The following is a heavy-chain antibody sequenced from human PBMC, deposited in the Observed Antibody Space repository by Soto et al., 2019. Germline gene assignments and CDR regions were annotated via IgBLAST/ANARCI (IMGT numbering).Heavy chain of an antibody. J-gene: IGHJ4*02. CDR3: ARWSSGALYEY. CDR2: ISAYNGYP. V-gene: IGHV1-18*04. CDR1: GYIFTNYG. Sequence: QIHLVQSGAEVRKPGASVNVSCKTSGYIFTNYGVSWVRQAPGEGLEVVAWISAYNGYPKYGQRFQGRVTLSTDASTTTGYMELRNLRSDETAVYYCARWSSGALYEYWGQGTLLTVSS.